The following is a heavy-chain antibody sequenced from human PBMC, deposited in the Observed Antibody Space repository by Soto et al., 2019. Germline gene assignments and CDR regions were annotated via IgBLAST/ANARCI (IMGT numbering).Heavy chain of an antibody. CDR1: GGSISSYY. V-gene: IGHV4-39*01. Sequence: SETLSLTCTVSGGSISSYYWGWLRQPPGKGLEWIGSIYYSGSTYYNPSLKSRVTISVDTSKNQFSLKLSSVTAADTAVYYCARSMTTVVTLDYWGQGTLVTVSS. J-gene: IGHJ4*02. CDR3: ARSMTTVVTLDY. D-gene: IGHD4-17*01. CDR2: IYYSGST.